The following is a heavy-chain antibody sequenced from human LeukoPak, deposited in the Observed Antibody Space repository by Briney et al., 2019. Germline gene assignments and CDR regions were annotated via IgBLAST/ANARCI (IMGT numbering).Heavy chain of an antibody. CDR3: ARQLGNYDFWSGYYTGSHMDV. V-gene: IGHV4-39*01. CDR2: IYYSGST. D-gene: IGHD3-3*01. J-gene: IGHJ6*03. CDR1: GGSISSSSYY. Sequence: SETLSLTCTVSGGSISSSSYYWGWIRQPPGKGLEWTGSIYYSGSTYYNPSLKSRVTISVDTSKNQFSLKLSSVTAADTAVYYCARQLGNYDFWSGYYTGSHMDVWGKGTTVTVSS.